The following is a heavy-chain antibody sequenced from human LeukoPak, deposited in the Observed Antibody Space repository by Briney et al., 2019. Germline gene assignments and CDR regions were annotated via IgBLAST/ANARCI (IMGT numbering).Heavy chain of an antibody. Sequence: KPSETLSLTCTVSGASISSSSHYWGWIRQPPGKGLEWIRSIYYSGSTYYNPSLKSQVTISVDTSKNQFSLKLSSVTAADTAVYYCARRSPPSGNDFWSAQTLFDYWGQGTLVTVSS. J-gene: IGHJ4*02. V-gene: IGHV4-39*01. CDR1: GASISSSSHY. D-gene: IGHD3-3*01. CDR3: ARRSPPSGNDFWSAQTLFDY. CDR2: IYYSGST.